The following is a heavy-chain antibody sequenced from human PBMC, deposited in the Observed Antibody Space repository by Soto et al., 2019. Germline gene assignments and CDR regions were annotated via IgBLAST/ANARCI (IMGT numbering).Heavy chain of an antibody. CDR1: GVTFSKYW. CDR2: INRDGSEK. CDR3: ATSWDY. J-gene: IGHJ4*02. V-gene: IGHV3-7*03. Sequence: GSLRLSCEASGVTFSKYWMSWVRQAPGKGLEWVANINRDGSEKYYVDSVKGRFTISRDNAKKSVYLQMNSLRVEDMAVYYCATSWDYWGQGTLVTVSS.